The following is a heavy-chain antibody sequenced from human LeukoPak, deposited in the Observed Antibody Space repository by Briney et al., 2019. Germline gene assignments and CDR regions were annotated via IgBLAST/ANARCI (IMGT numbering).Heavy chain of an antibody. CDR3: ARGPRDPTEYCSRGTCSPTYEV. Sequence: GGSLRRSCAASGFTFCSYEMNWVRQAPGNGLEWVSYISSSGSTIYYADSVKGRFSISRANAKNSLHLQMNSLRADDTAIYYCARGPRDPTEYCSRGTCSPTYEVWGQGTLVTVSS. CDR2: ISSSGSTI. V-gene: IGHV3-48*03. CDR1: GFTFCSYE. D-gene: IGHD2-15*01. J-gene: IGHJ4*02.